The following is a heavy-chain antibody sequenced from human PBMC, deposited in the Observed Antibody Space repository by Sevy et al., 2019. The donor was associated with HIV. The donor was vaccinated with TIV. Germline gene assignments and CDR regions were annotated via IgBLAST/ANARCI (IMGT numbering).Heavy chain of an antibody. CDR1: GFTFANYA. D-gene: IGHD3-22*01. CDR2: IYGTGGVT. J-gene: IGHJ3*02. CDR3: AGERFDSSGSFDAFDI. Sequence: GGSLRLSCKPSGFTFANYAMNWVRQAPGKGLEWVSTIYGTGGVTYYADSVKGRFTISRDNSKNTLYLQMNSQGTEDTAIYYCAGERFDSSGSFDAFDIWGQGTMVTVSS. V-gene: IGHV3-23*01.